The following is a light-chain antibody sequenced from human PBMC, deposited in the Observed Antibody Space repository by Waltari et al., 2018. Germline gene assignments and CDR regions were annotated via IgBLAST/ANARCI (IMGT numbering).Light chain of an antibody. CDR1: SSNTGSND. V-gene: IGLV1-47*01. CDR3: AAWDDSLSGWV. Sequence: QSVLTQPPPASGTHGQRVTISCSGSSSNTGSNDVYSEHQLPGTDPKLLISRDHPRASGVPDRFSGSKSGTSASLAISGLRSEDEADYYCAAWDDSLSGWVFGGGTKLTVL. CDR2: RDH. J-gene: IGLJ3*02.